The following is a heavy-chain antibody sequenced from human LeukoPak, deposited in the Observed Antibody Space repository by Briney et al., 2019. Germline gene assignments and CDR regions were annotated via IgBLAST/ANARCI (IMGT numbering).Heavy chain of an antibody. D-gene: IGHD3-22*01. CDR3: ARAYDSSGYPFDY. J-gene: IGHJ4*02. CDR1: GGSISSYY. V-gene: IGHV4-59*01. CDR2: IYYSGST. Sequence: SETLSLTCTVSGGSISSYYWSWIRQPPGKGLEWIGYIYYSGSTNYNPSLKSRVTISVDTSKNQSSLKLSSVTAADTAVYYCARAYDSSGYPFDYWGQGTLVTVSS.